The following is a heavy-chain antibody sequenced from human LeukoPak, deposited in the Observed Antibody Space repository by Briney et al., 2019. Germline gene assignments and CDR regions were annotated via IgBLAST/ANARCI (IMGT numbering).Heavy chain of an antibody. D-gene: IGHD6-13*01. CDR3: ARDPYSSTWSYGMDI. CDR2: IKQDESEK. J-gene: IGHJ6*02. Sequence: GGSLRLSCTASGFTLSNYWMSCVRQTPEKGLEWVANIKQDESEKVYVDSVKGRFTISRDNAKSSLYLQMSGLRADDTAVYYCARDPYSSTWSYGMDIWGQGTTVTVSS. V-gene: IGHV3-7*05. CDR1: GFTLSNYW.